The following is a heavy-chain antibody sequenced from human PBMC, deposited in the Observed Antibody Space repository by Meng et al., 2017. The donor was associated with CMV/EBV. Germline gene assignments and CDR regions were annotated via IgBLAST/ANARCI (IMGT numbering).Heavy chain of an antibody. CDR2: IYDNGDT. CDR1: GGSISSYH. CDR3: ARAGARGASRYSSGYYSIDNWFDP. D-gene: IGHD3-22*01. Sequence: SETLSLTCTVSGGSISSYHWSWIRQPPGKGLEWIGYIYDNGDTTYNPSLKGRVTISVDTSKNQFSLKLSSVTAADTAVYYCARAGARGASRYSSGYYSIDNWFDPWGQGTLVTVSS. J-gene: IGHJ5*02. V-gene: IGHV4-59*01.